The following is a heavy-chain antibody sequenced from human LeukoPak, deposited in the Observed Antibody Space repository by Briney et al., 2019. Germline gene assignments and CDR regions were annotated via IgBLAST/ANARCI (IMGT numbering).Heavy chain of an antibody. D-gene: IGHD2/OR15-2a*01. CDR1: GYTFTGYY. CDR3: ARSTTPNENEYFEH. V-gene: IGHV1-2*02. CDR2: INPNSGGT. Sequence: ASVKVSCKASGYTFTGYYIHWVRQAPGQGLDWMGWINPNSGGTNYIQKFQGRVTMTRDTSISTAYMELRRLRSDDTAVYYCARSTTPNENEYFEHWGQGTLVTVSS. J-gene: IGHJ1*01.